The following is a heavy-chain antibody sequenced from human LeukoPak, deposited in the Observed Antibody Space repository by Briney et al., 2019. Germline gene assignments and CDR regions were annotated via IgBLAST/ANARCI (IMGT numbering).Heavy chain of an antibody. J-gene: IGHJ3*02. V-gene: IGHV4-39*07. D-gene: IGHD1-14*01. CDR1: DDSISSTNYY. Sequence: SETLSLTCTVSDDSISSTNYYWGWIRQPPGKALEWIGTIYYSGSTYYNPSLKSRLTLSLDTSKNQFSLKLRSVTAADTAVYYCARQYNFDIWGQGTMVTVS. CDR2: IYYSGST. CDR3: ARQYNFDI.